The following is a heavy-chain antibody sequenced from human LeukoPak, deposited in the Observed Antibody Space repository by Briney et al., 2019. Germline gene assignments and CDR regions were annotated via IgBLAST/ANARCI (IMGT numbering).Heavy chain of an antibody. Sequence: SETLSLTCTVSGGSISSYYWSWIRQPPGEGLEWIGYTHYSGSTSYNPSLKSRVIISVDTSKNQFFLQLSFVTAADTAVYYCVKISAAGNFFDQWGQGTLVTVSS. CDR3: VKISAAGNFFDQ. CDR1: GGSISSYY. V-gene: IGHV4-59*01. J-gene: IGHJ4*02. D-gene: IGHD6-13*01. CDR2: THYSGST.